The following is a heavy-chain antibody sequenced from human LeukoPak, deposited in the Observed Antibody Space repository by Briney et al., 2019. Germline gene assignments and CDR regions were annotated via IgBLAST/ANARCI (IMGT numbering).Heavy chain of an antibody. V-gene: IGHV1-2*02. Sequence: ASVKVSCKASGYTFTGYYTHWVRQAPGQGLEWMGWINPNSGGTNYAQKFQGGVTMTRDTSISTAYMELSRLRSDDTAVYYCARDLSCSSTSCYIYYYYYMDVWGKGTTVTVSS. CDR1: GYTFTGYY. CDR3: ARDLSCSSTSCYIYYYYYMDV. CDR2: INPNSGGT. J-gene: IGHJ6*03. D-gene: IGHD2-2*01.